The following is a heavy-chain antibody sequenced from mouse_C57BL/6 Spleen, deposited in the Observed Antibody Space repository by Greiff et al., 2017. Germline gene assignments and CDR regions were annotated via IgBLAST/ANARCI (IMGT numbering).Heavy chain of an antibody. J-gene: IGHJ3*01. V-gene: IGHV5-17*01. CDR3: ARPGSSGFFAY. CDR2: ISSGSSTI. CDR1: GFTFSDYG. D-gene: IGHD3-2*02. Sequence: DVKLQESGGGLVKPGGSLKLSCAASGFTFSDYGMHWVRQAPEKGLEWVAYISSGSSTIYYADTVKGRFTISRDNAKNTLFLQMTSLRSEDTAMYYCARPGSSGFFAYWGQGTLVTVSA.